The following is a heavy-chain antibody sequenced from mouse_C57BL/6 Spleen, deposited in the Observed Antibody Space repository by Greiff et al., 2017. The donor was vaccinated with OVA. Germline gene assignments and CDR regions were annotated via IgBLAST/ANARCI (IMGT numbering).Heavy chain of an antibody. J-gene: IGHJ2*01. Sequence: EVQLQQSGPELVKPGASVKISCKASGYTFTDYYMNWVKQSHGKSLEWIGDINPNNGGTSYNQKFKGKATLTVDKSSSTAYMELRSLTSEDSAVYYCAKRIYGSSIDYWGQGTTLTVSS. V-gene: IGHV1-26*01. CDR1: GYTFTDYY. CDR3: AKRIYGSSIDY. D-gene: IGHD1-1*01. CDR2: INPNNGGT.